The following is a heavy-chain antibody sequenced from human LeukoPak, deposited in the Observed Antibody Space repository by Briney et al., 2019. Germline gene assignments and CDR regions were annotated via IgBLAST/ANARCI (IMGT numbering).Heavy chain of an antibody. D-gene: IGHD3-9*01. J-gene: IGHJ4*02. CDR1: GFTFSSYG. Sequence: PGGSLRLSCAASGFTFSSYGMHWVRQAPGKGLEWGAVIWYDGSNKYYADSVKGRFTISRDNSKNTLYLQMNSLRAEDTAVYYCARDGPQSYYDILTGYYQGPFDYWGQGTLVTVSS. CDR3: ARDGPQSYYDILTGYYQGPFDY. CDR2: IWYDGSNK. V-gene: IGHV3-33*01.